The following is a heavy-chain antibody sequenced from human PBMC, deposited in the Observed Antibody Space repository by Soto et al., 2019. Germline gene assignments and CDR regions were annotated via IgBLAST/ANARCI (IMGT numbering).Heavy chain of an antibody. D-gene: IGHD3-3*01. Sequence: QVQLVQSGAEVKKPGASVKVSCKASGYTFTSYGISWVRQAPGQGLEWMGWISAYNGNTNYAQKLQGRVTMTTDTSTSTAYMELRSLRSDDTAVYYCARVYYDFWRGSDDYYYYYYMDVWGKGTTVTVSS. CDR1: GYTFTSYG. V-gene: IGHV1-18*01. CDR3: ARVYYDFWRGSDDYYYYYYMDV. J-gene: IGHJ6*03. CDR2: ISAYNGNT.